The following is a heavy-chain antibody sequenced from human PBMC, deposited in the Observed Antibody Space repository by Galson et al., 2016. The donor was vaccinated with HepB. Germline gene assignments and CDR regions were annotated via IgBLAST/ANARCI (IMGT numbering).Heavy chain of an antibody. CDR1: GGSLSNYY. D-gene: IGHD1/OR15-1a*01. CDR2: AYFSGNT. CDR3: ARRRREQVVFDY. J-gene: IGHJ4*02. Sequence: LSLTCTVSGGSLSNYYWSWVRQPPEKALEWIGFAYFSGNTDYNPSLKSRVTISVDTSKNQFCLKLSSVTAADTAVYYCARRRREQVVFDYWGQGTLVTVSS. V-gene: IGHV4-59*08.